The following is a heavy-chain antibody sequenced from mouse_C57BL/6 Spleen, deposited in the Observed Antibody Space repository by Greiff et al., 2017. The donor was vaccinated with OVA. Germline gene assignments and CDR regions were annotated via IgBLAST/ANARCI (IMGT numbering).Heavy chain of an antibody. Sequence: VQLQQSGPELVKPGASVKLSCKASGYTFTSYDINWVKQRPGQGLEWIGWIYPRDGSTKYNEKLKGKATLTVDTSSSTAYMELHSLTSEDAAVYFCSRPNYSNPLGYWGQGTTLTVSS. CDR3: SRPNYSNPLGY. CDR2: IYPRDGST. V-gene: IGHV1-85*01. J-gene: IGHJ2*01. CDR1: GYTFTSYD. D-gene: IGHD2-5*01.